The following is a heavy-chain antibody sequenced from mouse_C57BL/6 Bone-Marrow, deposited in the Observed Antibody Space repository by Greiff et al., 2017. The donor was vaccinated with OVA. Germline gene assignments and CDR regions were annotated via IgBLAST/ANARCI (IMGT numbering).Heavy chain of an antibody. CDR2: INPGSGGT. Sequence: QVQLQQSGAELVRPGTSVKVSCKASGYAFTNSLIAWVKQRTGQGLEWIGVINPGSGGTNYNEKFKGKATLTADKSSSTTYMQLSSLTSEDSAVYFCARGVDYWGQGTSVTVSS. V-gene: IGHV1-54*01. CDR1: GYAFTNSL. CDR3: ARGVDY. J-gene: IGHJ4*01.